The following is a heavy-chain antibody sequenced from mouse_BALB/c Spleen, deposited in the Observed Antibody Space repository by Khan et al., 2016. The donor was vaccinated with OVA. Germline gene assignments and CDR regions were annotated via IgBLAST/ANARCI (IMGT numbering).Heavy chain of an antibody. J-gene: IGHJ3*01. Sequence: VQLKQSGAELMKPGASVKISCKATGYTFSSYWIEWVKQRPGHGLEWIGEILPGSGRNNYNEKFKGKATFTADTSSNTVYMQLSNLTSDDSAVYYCARGNYYGSSSWFGYWGQGTLVTVSA. CDR3: ARGNYYGSSSWFGY. V-gene: IGHV1-9*01. CDR2: ILPGSGRN. D-gene: IGHD1-1*01. CDR1: GYTFSSYW.